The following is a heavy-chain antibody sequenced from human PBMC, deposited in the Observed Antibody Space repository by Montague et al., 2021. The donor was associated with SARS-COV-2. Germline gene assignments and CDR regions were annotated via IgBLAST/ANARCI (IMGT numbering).Heavy chain of an antibody. J-gene: IGHJ6*02. CDR3: ARDLAKVVAAPHDDYYYYYGMDV. D-gene: IGHD2-15*01. CDR1: GFTFSSCA. V-gene: IGHV3-30*04. CDR2: ISYDGSNK. Sequence: SLRLSCAASGFTFSSCAMHWVRQAPGKGLEWVAVISYDGSNKYYADSVKGRFTISRDNSKNTLYLQMSSLRAEDTAVYYCARDLAKVVAAPHDDYYYYYGMDVWGQGTTVTVSS.